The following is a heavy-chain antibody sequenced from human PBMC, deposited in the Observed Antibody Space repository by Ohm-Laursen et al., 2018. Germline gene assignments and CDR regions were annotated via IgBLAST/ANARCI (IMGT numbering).Heavy chain of an antibody. J-gene: IGHJ6*02. V-gene: IGHV3-15*01. Sequence: SLRLSCAASGFTFSNTWMTWVRQAPGKGLECVGLIKSKIDGGTADYAAPVKGRFTISRDDSKNTLYLQMNSLKTEDTAVYYCITGGSKYYYYYYGMDVWGQGTTVTVSS. D-gene: IGHD2-15*01. CDR3: ITGGSKYYYYYYGMDV. CDR1: GFTFSNTW. CDR2: IKSKIDGGTA.